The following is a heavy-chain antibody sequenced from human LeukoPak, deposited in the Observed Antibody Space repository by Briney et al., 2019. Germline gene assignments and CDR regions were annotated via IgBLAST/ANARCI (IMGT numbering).Heavy chain of an antibody. CDR1: GFNVSSDY. CDR3: ARVVDAFHIMY. V-gene: IGHV3-53*01. D-gene: IGHD3-16*01. CDR2: IYSGGKT. Sequence: GGALRLSCAASGFNVSSDYMSWVRQAPGKGLEWVAVIYSGGKTYYADSVKGRFTISRDNSKNTVYLQMNSPRAEDTAMYYCARVVDAFHIMYWGQGTMVTVSS. J-gene: IGHJ3*01.